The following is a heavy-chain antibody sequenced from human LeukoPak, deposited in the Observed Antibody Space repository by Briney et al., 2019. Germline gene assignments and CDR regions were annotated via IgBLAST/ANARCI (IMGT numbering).Heavy chain of an antibody. CDR1: GFTFSDYY. D-gene: IGHD4-23*01. CDR3: ARGLTTVVTPSFGY. J-gene: IGHJ4*02. Sequence: GGSLRLSCVASGFTFSDYYMDWVRQAPGKGLEWVGRVTKKVNSYSTEYAASVKGRFTISRDDSENSLYLQMNSLKTEDTAVYYCARGLTTVVTPSFGYWGQGTLVTVSS. V-gene: IGHV3-72*01. CDR2: VTKKVNSYST.